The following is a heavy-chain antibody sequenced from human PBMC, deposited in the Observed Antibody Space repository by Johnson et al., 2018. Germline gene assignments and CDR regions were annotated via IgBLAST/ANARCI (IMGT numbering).Heavy chain of an antibody. CDR3: ARERYYGSGISAFDI. J-gene: IGHJ3*02. V-gene: IGHV3-33*08. CDR2: IWYDGSYK. CDR1: GFTFSDYY. Sequence: QVQLVQSGGGLVKPGGSLRLSCAASGFTFSDYYMTWIRQAPGKGLEWVAVIWYDGSYKYYADSVKGRFTISRDNSKNTLYLQMNSLRAGGTAVYYGARERYYGSGISAFDIWGQGTMVTVSS. D-gene: IGHD3-10*01.